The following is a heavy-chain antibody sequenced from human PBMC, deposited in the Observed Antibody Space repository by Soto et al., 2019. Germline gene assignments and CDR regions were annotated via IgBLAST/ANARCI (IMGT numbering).Heavy chain of an antibody. J-gene: IGHJ6*02. CDR1: GYTFSKYW. CDR3: AGRLKDVAGPSAYYSDFDV. CDR2: VYPGDSDT. Sequence: RGESLKISCQASGYTFSKYWIAWVRQMPGKGLEHVGIVYPGDSDTRYSPSFQGQVTISVDTSTSTAYIQWNSLKASDSAPYNCAGRLKDVAGPSAYYSDFDVWGRGTTVTVSS. V-gene: IGHV5-51*01. D-gene: IGHD2-21*01.